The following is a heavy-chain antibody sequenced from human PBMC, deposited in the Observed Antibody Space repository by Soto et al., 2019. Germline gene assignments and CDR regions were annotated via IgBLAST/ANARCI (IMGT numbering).Heavy chain of an antibody. CDR3: VRDPYLHTAGRRASLHY. D-gene: IGHD5-18*01. V-gene: IGHV3-33*08. J-gene: IGHJ4*02. CDR1: GFSFRSYA. CDR2: IWNDGVNK. Sequence: GGSLRLSCAASGFSFRSYAMHWVRQAPGKGLEWVAVIWNDGVNKYYADSVKGRFTISRDNSNNTLYVQMNSLKAEDTAVYYCVRDPYLHTAGRRASLHYWGPGTLVTVSS.